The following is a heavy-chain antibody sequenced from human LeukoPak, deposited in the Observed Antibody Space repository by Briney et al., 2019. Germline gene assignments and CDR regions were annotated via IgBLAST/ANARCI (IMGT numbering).Heavy chain of an antibody. J-gene: IGHJ3*02. D-gene: IGHD1-26*01. CDR2: IHTSGST. V-gene: IGHV4-4*07. Sequence: SETLSLTCTVSGGSISSYYWSWIRQPAGKGLEWIGRIHTSGSTDYNPSLKSRVTMSVDTSKNQFSLKLNSVTAADTAVYYCVRDGIIVGATGAFDIWGQGTMVTVSS. CDR3: VRDGIIVGATGAFDI. CDR1: GGSISSYY.